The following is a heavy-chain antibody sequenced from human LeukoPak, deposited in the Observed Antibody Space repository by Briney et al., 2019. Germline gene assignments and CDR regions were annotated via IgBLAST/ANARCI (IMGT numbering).Heavy chain of an antibody. CDR3: ARGERTGTNFDY. J-gene: IGHJ4*02. CDR2: IYTSGST. V-gene: IGHV4-4*07. CDR1: GSISSYY. Sequence: LRLSCAACGSISSYYWSWIRQPAGKGLEWIGRIYTSGSTNYNPSLKSRVTMSVDTSKNQFSLKLSSVTAADTAVYYCARGERTGTNFDYWGQGTLVTVSS. D-gene: IGHD1-7*01.